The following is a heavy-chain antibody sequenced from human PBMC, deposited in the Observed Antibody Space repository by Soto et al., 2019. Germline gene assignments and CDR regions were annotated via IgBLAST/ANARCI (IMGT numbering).Heavy chain of an antibody. CDR3: ARGEDHDFWGSCNWLDP. D-gene: IGHD3-16*01. J-gene: IGHJ5*02. CDR1: GGSISSGYY. V-gene: IGHV4-31*03. Sequence: SETLSLTCTVSGGSISSGYYWTWIRQHPGKGLEWIGYIYYSGITHYNPSLQSRVAISLDTSQNQFSLNLRSVTSADTAIYYCARGEDHDFWGSCNWLDPWGRGTLVTVSS. CDR2: IYYSGIT.